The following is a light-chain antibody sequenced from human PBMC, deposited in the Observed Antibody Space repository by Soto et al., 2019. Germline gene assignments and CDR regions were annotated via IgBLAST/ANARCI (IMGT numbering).Light chain of an antibody. J-gene: IGLJ1*01. CDR3: PSSDICLSA. CDR2: DSL. CDR1: QSNIWAACG. V-gene: IGLV1-40*01. Sequence: VLTQPPSVSGAPGQRDTLSCTGGQSNIWAACGEHWYLQLPGTAPELLIYDSLNRPSGVPDRFSGSKSGTSASLAITGLQADDEADFYCPSSDICLSAIETGTKVTVL.